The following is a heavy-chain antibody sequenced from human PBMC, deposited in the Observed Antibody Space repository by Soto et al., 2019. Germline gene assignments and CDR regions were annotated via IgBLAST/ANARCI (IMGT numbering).Heavy chain of an antibody. J-gene: IGHJ4*02. V-gene: IGHV4-30-2*01. D-gene: IGHD4-17*01. CDR2: IYHSGST. CDR3: ARVLDYGDYGGSYFDY. CDR1: GGSISSGGYS. Sequence: SETLSLTCAVSGGSISSGGYSWSWIRQPPGKGLEWIGYIYHSGSTYYNPSLKSRVTISVDRSKNQFSLKLSSVTAADTAVYYCARVLDYGDYGGSYFDYWGQGTLVTVSS.